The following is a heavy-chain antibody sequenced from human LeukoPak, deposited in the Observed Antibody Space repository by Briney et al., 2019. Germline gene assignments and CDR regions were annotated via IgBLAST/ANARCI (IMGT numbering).Heavy chain of an antibody. J-gene: IGHJ4*02. CDR1: DVSISSSNYY. Sequence: PSETLSLTCTVSDVSISSSNYYWGWIRQPPGKGLQWIGSIYYSGSTYYNASLKSRVTISVDTSKSQFSLKLSSVTAADTAVYYCARRHVQYTSSSDPYYFDYWGQGTLVTVSS. CDR3: ARRHVQYTSSSDPYYFDY. D-gene: IGHD6-6*01. CDR2: IYYSGST. V-gene: IGHV4-39*07.